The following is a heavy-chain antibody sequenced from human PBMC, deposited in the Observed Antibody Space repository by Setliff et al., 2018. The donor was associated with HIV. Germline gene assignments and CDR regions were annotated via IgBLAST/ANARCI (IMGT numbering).Heavy chain of an antibody. CDR3: ARGFSGDYLFTGYLDV. Sequence: TSETLSLTCAVYGGSFSDYYWSWIRQPPGKGLEWIGEINHSRRTKYNPSLKSRVTISVDTSKNQFSLKLGSLTAADTAFYYCARGFSGDYLFTGYLDVWGKGTTVTVSS. D-gene: IGHD1-26*01. CDR1: GGSFSDYY. V-gene: IGHV4-34*01. J-gene: IGHJ6*03. CDR2: INHSRRT.